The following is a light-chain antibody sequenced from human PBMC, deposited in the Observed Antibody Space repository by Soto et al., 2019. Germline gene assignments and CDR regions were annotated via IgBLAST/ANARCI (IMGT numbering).Light chain of an antibody. Sequence: EIVLTQSPGTLSLSPGERATLSCRASQTTSDSYLGWYQQKPGQAPRLLIYDTSNRASGIPDRFSGSGSGTDFTLTISRLEPEDFAVYYCQQYGNSPPYTFGPGTTLEI. J-gene: IGKJ2*01. CDR3: QQYGNSPPYT. V-gene: IGKV3-20*01. CDR2: DTS. CDR1: QTTSDSY.